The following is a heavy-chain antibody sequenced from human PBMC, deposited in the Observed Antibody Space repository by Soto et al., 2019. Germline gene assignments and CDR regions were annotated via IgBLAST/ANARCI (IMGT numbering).Heavy chain of an antibody. CDR1: GYTFTSYD. CDR2: MNPNSGNT. CDR3: TRERPRGFDP. V-gene: IGHV1-8*01. J-gene: IGHJ5*02. Sequence: QVQLVQSGAEVKKPGASVKVSCKASGYTFTSYDINWVRQATGQGREWMGWMNPNSGNTAYAQKFIGRVTMTRNTSISTAYMELGRMRSEDTAVYYCTRERPRGFDPWGQGTLVTVSS.